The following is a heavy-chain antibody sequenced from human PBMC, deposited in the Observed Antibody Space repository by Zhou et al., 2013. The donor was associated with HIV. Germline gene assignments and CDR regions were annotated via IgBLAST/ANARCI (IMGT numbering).Heavy chain of an antibody. CDR1: GAPFSSFA. V-gene: IGHV1-69*11. CDR2: IIPILGTP. CDR3: ASVHRTGKGAAAGFYYFDY. J-gene: IGHJ4*02. D-gene: IGHD6-13*01. Sequence: QVQLVQSGAVVKKPGSSVKVSCKTSGAPFSSFAFNWMRQAPGQGLEWVGGIIPILGTPNYAQRFLGRVAISADEPSATVYLELSGLRSGDTAVYYCASVHRTGKGAAAGFYYFDYWGQGTLVTVSS.